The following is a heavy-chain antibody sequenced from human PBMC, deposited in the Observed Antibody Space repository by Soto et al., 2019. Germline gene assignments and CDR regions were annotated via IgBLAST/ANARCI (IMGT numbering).Heavy chain of an antibody. Sequence: GSSVKVSYKACGYTFTSSYLRSRQQAPGQGREWMGIINPSGGSTSYAQKFQSRVTMTRDTSTSTVYMELSSLRSEDTAVYYCARPSQDIVLVPAAPPDYWGQGTLVTDS. D-gene: IGHD2-2*01. J-gene: IGHJ4*02. CDR1: GYTFTSSY. CDR3: ARPSQDIVLVPAAPPDY. V-gene: IGHV1-46*01. CDR2: INPSGGST.